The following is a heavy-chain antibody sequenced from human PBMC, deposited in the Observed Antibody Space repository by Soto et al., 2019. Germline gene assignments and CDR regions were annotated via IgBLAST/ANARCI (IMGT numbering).Heavy chain of an antibody. Sequence: GGSLRLSCAASGFTFSSYSMNWVRQAPGKGLEWVSSISSSSSYIYYADSVKGRFTSSRDNAKNSLYLQLHSLRDEDTAVYYCARARTYCSSTSCPRGIDYWGQG. V-gene: IGHV3-21*01. J-gene: IGHJ4*02. CDR1: GFTFSSYS. D-gene: IGHD2-2*01. CDR2: ISSSSSYI. CDR3: ARARTYCSSTSCPRGIDY.